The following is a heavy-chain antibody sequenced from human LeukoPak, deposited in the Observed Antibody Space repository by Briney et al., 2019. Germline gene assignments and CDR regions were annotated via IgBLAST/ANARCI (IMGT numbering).Heavy chain of an antibody. V-gene: IGHV4-59*08. Sequence: SETLSLTCTVSSGSFGSYYWSWIRQPPGKGLEWVGYIYYSGNTNYDPSLKSRVTISVDTSKNQFSLKLSSVTAADTAVYYCARRGSGKYFDYWGQGTLVTVSS. J-gene: IGHJ4*02. CDR2: IYYSGNT. CDR3: ARRGSGKYFDY. D-gene: IGHD3-10*01. CDR1: SGSFGSYY.